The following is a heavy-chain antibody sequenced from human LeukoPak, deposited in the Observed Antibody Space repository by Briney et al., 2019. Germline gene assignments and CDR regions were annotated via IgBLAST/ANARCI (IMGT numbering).Heavy chain of an antibody. Sequence: ASVKVSCKTSGYTFTIYYMHLARQGPGPGQERMEIITASGGITNFEQKFQGRVAMTRDTSTTTLYMVLSSLRSEDTAVYYCARGRPGSGWSFDYWGQGTLVTVSS. D-gene: IGHD6-19*01. CDR2: ITASGGIT. CDR3: ARGRPGSGWSFDY. J-gene: IGHJ4*02. V-gene: IGHV1-46*01. CDR1: GYTFTIYY.